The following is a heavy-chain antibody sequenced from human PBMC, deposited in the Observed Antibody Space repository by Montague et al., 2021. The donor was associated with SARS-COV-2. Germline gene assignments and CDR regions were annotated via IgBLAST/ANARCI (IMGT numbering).Heavy chain of an antibody. CDR2: MSGGNSYT. CDR3: ARDKTHCRGGSCYNYGMDV. J-gene: IGHJ6*02. D-gene: IGHD2-15*01. CDR1: GFTLSDYY. V-gene: IGHV3-11*05. Sequence: SLRLSCAASGFTLSDYYMTWVRQAPGKGLEWISYMSGGNSYTDYADSVKGRFTISRDKAKNSLYLQMNSLRAEDAAVYYCARDKTHCRGGSCYNYGMDVWGQGTTVTVSS.